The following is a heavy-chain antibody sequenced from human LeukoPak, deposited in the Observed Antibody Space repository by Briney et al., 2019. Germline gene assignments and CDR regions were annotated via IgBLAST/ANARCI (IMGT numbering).Heavy chain of an antibody. CDR1: GFTSSSYG. V-gene: IGHV3-33*01. D-gene: IGHD1-26*01. CDR2: IWYDGSNK. J-gene: IGHJ4*02. Sequence: GGSLRLSCAASGFTSSSYGMHWVRQAPGKGLEWVAVIWYDGSNKYYADSVKGRFTISRDNSKNTLYLQMNSLRAEDTAVYYCARGTSGSYQGRVDYWGQGTLVTVSS. CDR3: ARGTSGSYQGRVDY.